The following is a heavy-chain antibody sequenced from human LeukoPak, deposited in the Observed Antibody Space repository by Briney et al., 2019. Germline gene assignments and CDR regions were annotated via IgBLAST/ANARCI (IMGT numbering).Heavy chain of an antibody. Sequence: ASVKVSCKASGYTFTSYRVHWVRQAPGQGLEWMGWISAYNGNTNYAQKLQGRVTMTTDTSTSTAYMELRSLRSDDTAVYYCARDRAFYSSGWYGYWGQGTLVTVSS. CDR3: ARDRAFYSSGWYGY. V-gene: IGHV1-18*04. D-gene: IGHD6-19*01. CDR2: ISAYNGNT. CDR1: GYTFTSYR. J-gene: IGHJ4*02.